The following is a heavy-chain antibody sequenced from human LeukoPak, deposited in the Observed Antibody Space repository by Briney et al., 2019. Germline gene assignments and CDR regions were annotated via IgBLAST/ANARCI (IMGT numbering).Heavy chain of an antibody. CDR3: AKDKFDDSGSYYFDY. CDR2: ISWDGGRT. D-gene: IGHD3-10*01. V-gene: IGHV3-43D*03. Sequence: GGSLRLSCAASGFTFDDYAMHWVRQAPGKGLEWVSLISWDGGRTYYADSVKGRFTISRDNSKNSLYLQMNSLRAEDTALYYCAKDKFDDSGSYYFDYWGQGTLVTVSS. J-gene: IGHJ4*02. CDR1: GFTFDDYA.